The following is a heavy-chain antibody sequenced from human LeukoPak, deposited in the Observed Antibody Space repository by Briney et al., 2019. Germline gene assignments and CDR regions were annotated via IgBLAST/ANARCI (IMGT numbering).Heavy chain of an antibody. Sequence: SETLSLTCTVSGGSISSRIYYWDWIRQPPGKSLEWIGSIYYNGSTYYNPSLKSRVTISVDTSQNQFSLKLRSVTAAETAVYYCARVRCGSASCYGRPHYYFGMDVWGQGTTVTVSS. J-gene: IGHJ6*02. D-gene: IGHD2-2*01. CDR1: GGSISSRIYY. V-gene: IGHV4-39*01. CDR3: ARVRCGSASCYGRPHYYFGMDV. CDR2: IYYNGST.